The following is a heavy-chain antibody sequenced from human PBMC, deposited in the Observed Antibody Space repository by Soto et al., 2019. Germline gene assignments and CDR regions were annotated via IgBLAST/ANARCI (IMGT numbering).Heavy chain of an antibody. J-gene: IGHJ3*02. V-gene: IGHV1-46*01. CDR1: GSGYSFSNYY. Sequence: QVQLVQSGAEVKKPGASVKVSCKASGSGYSFSNYYMHWVRQAPGQGLEWMGIVNPSGGSTSYAQKFQGRVTMTRDMSTSTVYMELRSLRSEDTAGDYCATVTMTSENAFDIWGQGTMVSVSS. CDR3: ATVTMTSENAFDI. CDR2: VNPSGGST. D-gene: IGHD3-22*01.